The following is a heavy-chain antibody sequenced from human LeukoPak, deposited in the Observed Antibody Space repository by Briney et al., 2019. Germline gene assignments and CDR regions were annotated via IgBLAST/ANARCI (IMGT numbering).Heavy chain of an antibody. CDR1: GYTFTSYD. V-gene: IGHV1-8*03. CDR2: MNPNSGNT. D-gene: IGHD3-3*01. CDR3: ARGRVSIFGVVHRPYYYYYMDV. Sequence: ASVKVSCKXSGYTFTSYDINWVRQATGQGLEWMGWMNPNSGNTGYSQKFQGRLTITRNTSISTAYMELSSLRSEDTAVYYCARGRVSIFGVVHRPYYYYYMDVWGKRTTVTVSS. J-gene: IGHJ6*03.